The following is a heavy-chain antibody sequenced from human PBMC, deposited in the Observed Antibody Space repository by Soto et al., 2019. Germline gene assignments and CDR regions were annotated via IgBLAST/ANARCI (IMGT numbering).Heavy chain of an antibody. J-gene: IGHJ4*02. CDR3: AGIASLDTVVY. Sequence: TSETLSLTCVVYGVSFGPYYWSWIRQTPGKGLEWIGESNHRGDTNYNPSLKSRVTISIDTPKNQFSLRLTSVTAADTAVYFCAGIASLDTVVYWGQGTLVTVSS. D-gene: IGHD2-8*02. CDR2: SNHRGDT. CDR1: GVSFGPYY. V-gene: IGHV4-34*01.